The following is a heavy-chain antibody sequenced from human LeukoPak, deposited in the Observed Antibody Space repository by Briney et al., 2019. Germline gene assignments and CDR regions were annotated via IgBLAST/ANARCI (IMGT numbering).Heavy chain of an antibody. CDR3: ARHVGSSWYTDY. CDR1: GGSISGSSFY. V-gene: IGHV4-39*01. J-gene: IGHJ4*02. Sequence: SETLSLTCTVSGGSISGSSFYWGWSRQPPGKGLEWIGSIYYRGSTYYNPSLKSRVTISVDTSKNQFSLKLSSVTAADTAVYYCARHVGSSWYTDYWDQGTLVTVSS. CDR2: IYYRGST. D-gene: IGHD6-13*01.